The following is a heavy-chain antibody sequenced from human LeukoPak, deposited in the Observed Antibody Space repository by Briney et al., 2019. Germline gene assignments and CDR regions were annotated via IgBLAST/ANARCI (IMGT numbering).Heavy chain of an antibody. CDR3: ARVPPIAVAGTNWFDP. Sequence: ASVKVSCKASGYTFTSYGISWVRQAPGQGLEWMGWISAYNGNTNYAQKLPGRVTMTTDTSTSTAYMELRSLRSDDTAVYYCARVPPIAVAGTNWFDPWGQGTLVTVSS. V-gene: IGHV1-18*01. CDR1: GYTFTSYG. J-gene: IGHJ5*02. D-gene: IGHD6-19*01. CDR2: ISAYNGNT.